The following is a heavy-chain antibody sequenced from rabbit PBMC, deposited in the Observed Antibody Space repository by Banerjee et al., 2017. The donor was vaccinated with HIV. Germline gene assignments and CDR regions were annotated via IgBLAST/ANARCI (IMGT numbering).Heavy chain of an antibody. CDR3: ARDLAGVIGWNFNL. V-gene: IGHV1S45*01. Sequence: QEQLVESGGGLVQPEGSLTLTCKASGSDISSNAMCWVRQAPGKGLELIACIYTGTSGSTAYASWAKGRFTISKTSSTTVTLQMTSLTAADTATYFCARDLAGVIGWNFNLWGPGTLVTVS. CDR2: IYTGTSGST. CDR1: GSDISSNA. D-gene: IGHD4-1*01. J-gene: IGHJ4*01.